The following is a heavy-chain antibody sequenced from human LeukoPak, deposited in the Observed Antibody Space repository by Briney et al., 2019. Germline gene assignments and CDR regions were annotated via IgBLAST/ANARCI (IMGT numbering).Heavy chain of an antibody. D-gene: IGHD4-4*01. V-gene: IGHV3-23*01. CDR3: AKDRSYIYGMDV. J-gene: IGHJ6*02. CDR1: GFTFRSYW. CDR2: ISGSGGST. Sequence: GGSLRLSCAASGFTFRSYWMNWVRQAPGKGLEWVSAISGSGGSTYYADSVKGRFTISRDNSKNTLYLQMNSLRAEDTAVYYCAKDRSYIYGMDVWGQGTTVTVSS.